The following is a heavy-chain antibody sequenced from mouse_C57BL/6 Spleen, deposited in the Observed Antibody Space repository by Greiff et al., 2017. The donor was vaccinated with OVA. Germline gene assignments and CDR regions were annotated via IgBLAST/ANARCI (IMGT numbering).Heavy chain of an antibody. Sequence: QVQLQQPGAELVRPGSSVKLSCKASGYTFTSYWMHWVKQRPIQGLEWIGNIDPSDSETHYNQKFKDKATLTVDKSSSTAYMQLSSLTSEDSAVYYCARSAGTAQATPDYWGQGTTLTVSS. J-gene: IGHJ2*01. D-gene: IGHD3-2*02. V-gene: IGHV1-52*01. CDR3: ARSAGTAQATPDY. CDR1: GYTFTSYW. CDR2: IDPSDSET.